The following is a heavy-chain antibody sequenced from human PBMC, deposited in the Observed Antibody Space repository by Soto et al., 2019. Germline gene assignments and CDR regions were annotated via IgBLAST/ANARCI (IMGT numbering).Heavy chain of an antibody. CDR3: ARGETSYYYDSSGFYFDY. CDR2: INPNSGGT. V-gene: IGHV1-2*04. D-gene: IGHD3-22*01. Sequence: ASVKVSCKASGYTFTGYYVHWVRQAPGQGLEWMGWINPNSGGTNYAQKFQGWVTMTRDTSISAAYMELSRLRSDDTAVYYCARGETSYYYDSSGFYFDYWGQGTLVTVSS. CDR1: GYTFTGYY. J-gene: IGHJ4*02.